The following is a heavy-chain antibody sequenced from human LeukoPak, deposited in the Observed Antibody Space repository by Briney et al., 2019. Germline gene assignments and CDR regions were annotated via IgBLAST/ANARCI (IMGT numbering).Heavy chain of an antibody. D-gene: IGHD3-16*02. J-gene: IGHJ4*02. Sequence: SETLSLTCTVSGGSINRRSSYWGWIRQPPGKGLEWIAIIYHSGSTYYNPSLKSRVTISVDTSKNQFSLKLSSVTAADTAVYYCARGSNYDYVWGSYRFDYWGQGTLVTVSS. CDR2: IYHSGST. V-gene: IGHV4-39*07. CDR3: ARGSNYDYVWGSYRFDY. CDR1: GGSINRRSSY.